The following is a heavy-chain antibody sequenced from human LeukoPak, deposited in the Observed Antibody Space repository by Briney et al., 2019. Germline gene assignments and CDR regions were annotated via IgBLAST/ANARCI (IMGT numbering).Heavy chain of an antibody. CDR3: AKDQGIAAAGSDY. Sequence: PGGSLRLSCAASGFTFSSYGMHWVRQAPGKGLEWVAFIRYDGSNKYYADSVKGRFTISRDNSKNTLYLQTNSLRAEDTAVYYCAKDQGIAAAGSDYWGQGTLVTVSS. J-gene: IGHJ4*02. CDR2: IRYDGSNK. CDR1: GFTFSSYG. D-gene: IGHD6-13*01. V-gene: IGHV3-30*02.